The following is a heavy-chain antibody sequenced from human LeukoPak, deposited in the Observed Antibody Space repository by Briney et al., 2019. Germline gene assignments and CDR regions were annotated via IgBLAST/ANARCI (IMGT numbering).Heavy chain of an antibody. CDR1: GYTYTNYW. CDR3: ARRYCSSFACFSPLDY. J-gene: IGHJ4*02. D-gene: IGHD2-2*01. V-gene: IGHV5-51*01. Sequence: GQSLNISCKGSGYTYTNYWIGYVGQMPGKGLDWMGTIYPSDSTTRYSPSFQGQVTISADKSFSTAYLQWSSLKASDTGMYYCARRYCSSFACFSPLDYWGQGTLVTVSS. CDR2: IYPSDSTT.